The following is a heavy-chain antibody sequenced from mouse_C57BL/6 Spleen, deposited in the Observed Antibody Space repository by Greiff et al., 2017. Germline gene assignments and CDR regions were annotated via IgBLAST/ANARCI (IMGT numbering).Heavy chain of an antibody. Sequence: QVQLQQPGAELVKPGASVKLSCKASGYTFTSYWMHWVKRRPGQGLEWIGMIHPNSGSTNYNEKFKSKATLTVDKSSSTAYMQLSSLTAEDSAVYYCAITTVVADYYAMDYWGQGNSVTVSS. CDR3: AITTVVADYYAMDY. V-gene: IGHV1-64*01. D-gene: IGHD1-1*01. CDR2: IHPNSGST. CDR1: GYTFTSYW. J-gene: IGHJ4*01.